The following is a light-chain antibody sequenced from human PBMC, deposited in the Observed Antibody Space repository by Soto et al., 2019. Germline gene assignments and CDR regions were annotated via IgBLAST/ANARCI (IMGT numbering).Light chain of an antibody. CDR1: SSNIGSNY. J-gene: IGLJ2*01. V-gene: IGLV1-47*01. CDR3: AAWDDSLSAHVV. Sequence: QSVLTQPPSASGTPGQRVTISCSGSSSNIGSNYVYWYQQLPGTAPKLLFYRNNQRPSGVPDRFSGSKSGTSASLAISGLRSEDEADYYCAAWDDSLSAHVVFGGGTKLTVL. CDR2: RNN.